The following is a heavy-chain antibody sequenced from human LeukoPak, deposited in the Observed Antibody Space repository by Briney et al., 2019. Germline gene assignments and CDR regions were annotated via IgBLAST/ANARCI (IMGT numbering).Heavy chain of an antibody. J-gene: IGHJ3*02. CDR2: INPNTSGT. CDR1: GYTFTGYY. Sequence: GSVKVSCKASGYTFTGYYMNWVRQAPGQGLEWLGRINPNTSGTNFAQSFQGRFTMTRDTAITTAYMELNRLRSEDTAVYYCARVGYGLNDAFDIWGQGTMVTVSS. CDR3: ARVGYGLNDAFDI. D-gene: IGHD2-15*01. V-gene: IGHV1-2*02.